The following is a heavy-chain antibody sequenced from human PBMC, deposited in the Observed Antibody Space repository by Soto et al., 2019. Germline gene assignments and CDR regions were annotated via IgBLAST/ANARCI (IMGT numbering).Heavy chain of an antibody. Sequence: SGQVSFKAAGGTFGRFTINWVRQAPGQGLEWMGGIKPISDITNYAQRFQGRVTFTADASTSTVYLELSSLRSEDTAMYYCARDPSTINKLIGVWFDPWGQGTLVSVSS. CDR1: GGTFGRFT. J-gene: IGHJ5*02. CDR3: ARDPSTINKLIGVWFDP. CDR2: IKPISDIT. D-gene: IGHD4-4*01. V-gene: IGHV1-69*13.